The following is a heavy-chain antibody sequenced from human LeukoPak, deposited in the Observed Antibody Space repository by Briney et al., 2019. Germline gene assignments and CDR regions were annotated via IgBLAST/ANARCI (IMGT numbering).Heavy chain of an antibody. V-gene: IGHV4-59*08. D-gene: IGHD6-19*01. CDR3: ARVPPRIAVAGTGYYYGMDV. CDR2: YXXRST. J-gene: IGHJ6*02. Sequence: YXXRSTNYNPSLNSRVTISVDPSKNQFSLKLISVTAADTAVYYCARVPPRIAVAGTGYYYGMDVWGQGTTVTVSS.